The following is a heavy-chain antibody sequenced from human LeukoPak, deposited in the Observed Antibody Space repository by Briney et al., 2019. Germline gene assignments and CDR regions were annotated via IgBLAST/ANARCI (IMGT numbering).Heavy chain of an antibody. CDR2: IRSKAYGGTT. V-gene: IGHV3-49*04. CDR3: TSLVEWLPEHFDY. D-gene: IGHD3-3*01. Sequence: QPGRSLRLSCTASGFTFGDYAMSWVRQAPGKGLEWVGFIRSKAYGGTTEYAASVKGRFTISRDDSKSIAYLQMNSLKTEDTAVYYCTSLVEWLPEHFDYWGQGTLVTVSS. J-gene: IGHJ4*02. CDR1: GFTFGDYA.